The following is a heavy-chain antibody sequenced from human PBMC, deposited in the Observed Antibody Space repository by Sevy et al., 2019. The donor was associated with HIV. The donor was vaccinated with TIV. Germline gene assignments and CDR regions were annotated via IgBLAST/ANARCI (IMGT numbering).Heavy chain of an antibody. CDR1: GYSFTAYW. J-gene: IGHJ3*02. CDR3: ARPTGLKVGIDFGTLDI. D-gene: IGHD1-26*01. Sequence: GESLKISCKGSGYSFTAYWIDWVRQVSGKGLEWMGTIYPGDSETRYSPSVQGQVTISADRSLTTAYLQWSSLKASDTAVYYGARPTGLKVGIDFGTLDIWGQGTMVTVSS. CDR2: IYPGDSET. V-gene: IGHV5-51*01.